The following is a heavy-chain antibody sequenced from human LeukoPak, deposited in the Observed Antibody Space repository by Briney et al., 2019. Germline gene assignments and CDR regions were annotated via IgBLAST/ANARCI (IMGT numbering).Heavy chain of an antibody. D-gene: IGHD5-24*01. CDR3: ARDHERWLQLRFPYYFDY. V-gene: IGHV4-34*01. J-gene: IGHJ4*02. CDR2: INHSGST. CDR1: GGSFSGYY. Sequence: SETLSLTCAVYGGSFSGYYWSWIRQPPGKGLEWIGEINHSGSTNYNPSLKSRVTISVDTSKNQFSLKLSSVTAADTAVYYCARDHERWLQLRFPYYFDYWGQGTLVTVSS.